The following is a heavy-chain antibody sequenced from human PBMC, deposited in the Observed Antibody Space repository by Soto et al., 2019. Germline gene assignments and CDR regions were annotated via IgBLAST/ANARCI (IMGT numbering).Heavy chain of an antibody. J-gene: IGHJ6*02. CDR2: IIPILGIA. CDR3: ARDGVCSSTSCYTQDYYYYYGMDV. V-gene: IGHV1-69*04. D-gene: IGHD2-2*02. Sequence: ASVKVSCKASGGTFSSYAISWVRQAPGQGLEWMGRIIPILGIANYAQKFQGRVTITADKSTSTAYMELSSLRSEDTAVYYCARDGVCSSTSCYTQDYYYYYGMDVWGQGTTVTVSS. CDR1: GGTFSSYA.